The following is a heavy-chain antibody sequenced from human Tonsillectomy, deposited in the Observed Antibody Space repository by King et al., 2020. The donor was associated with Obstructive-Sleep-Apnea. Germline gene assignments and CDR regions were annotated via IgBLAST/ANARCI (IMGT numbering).Heavy chain of an antibody. CDR1: GYTFTSYY. CDR2: INPSGGST. D-gene: IGHD3-22*01. Sequence: VQLVQSGAEVKKPGASVKVSCKASGYTFTSYYMHWVRQAPGQGLEWMGIINPSGGSTSYAQKFQGSVTMTRDTSTSTVYMELSSLRSEDTAVYYCARTYYYDSSGYYQYYFDYWGQGTLVTVSS. J-gene: IGHJ4*02. V-gene: IGHV1-46*01. CDR3: ARTYYYDSSGYYQYYFDY.